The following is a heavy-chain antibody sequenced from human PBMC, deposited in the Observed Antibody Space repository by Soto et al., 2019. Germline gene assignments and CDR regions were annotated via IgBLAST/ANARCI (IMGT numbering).Heavy chain of an antibody. CDR3: ARDPGGQWLGGRNYYYGMDV. CDR2: ISSSSSYI. CDR1: GFTFSSYS. D-gene: IGHD6-19*01. J-gene: IGHJ6*02. Sequence: GGSLRLSCAASGFTFSSYSMNWVRQAPGKGLEWVSSISSSSSYIYYADSVKGRFTISRDNAKNSLYLQMNSLRAEDTAVYYCARDPGGQWLGGRNYYYGMDVWGQGTTVTVSS. V-gene: IGHV3-21*01.